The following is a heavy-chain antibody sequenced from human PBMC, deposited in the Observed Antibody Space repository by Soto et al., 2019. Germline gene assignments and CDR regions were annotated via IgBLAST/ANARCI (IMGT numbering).Heavy chain of an antibody. J-gene: IGHJ5*02. D-gene: IGHD2-2*01. CDR1: GGSISSGGYY. Sequence: PSETLSLTCTVPGGSISSGGYYWSWIRQHPGKGLEWIGYIYYSGSTYYNPSLKSRVTISVDTSKNQFSLKLSSVTAADTAVYYCARDRLEYCSSTSCPRVDLFDPWGQGTLVTVSS. V-gene: IGHV4-31*03. CDR2: IYYSGST. CDR3: ARDRLEYCSSTSCPRVDLFDP.